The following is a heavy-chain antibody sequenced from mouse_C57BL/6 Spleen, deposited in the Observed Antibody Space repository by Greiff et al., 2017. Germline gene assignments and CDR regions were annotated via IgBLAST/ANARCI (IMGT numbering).Heavy chain of an antibody. J-gene: IGHJ2*01. Sequence: QVQLQQPGAELVKPGASVKLSCKASGYTFTSYWMHWVKQRPGQGLEWIGMIHPNSGSTNYNEKFKSKATLTVDKSSSTAYMQLSRLTSEDSAVYYCARSPYDYGFDYWGQGTTLTVSS. CDR3: ARSPYDYGFDY. V-gene: IGHV1-64*01. CDR1: GYTFTSYW. CDR2: IHPNSGST. D-gene: IGHD2-4*01.